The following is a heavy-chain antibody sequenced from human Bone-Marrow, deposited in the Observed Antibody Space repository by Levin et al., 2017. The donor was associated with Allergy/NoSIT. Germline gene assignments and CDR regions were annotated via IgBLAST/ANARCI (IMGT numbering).Heavy chain of an antibody. CDR1: GFTFSSYW. CDR3: VREKWEVTDVLIDY. CDR2: IKPDGSEK. D-gene: IGHD1-26*01. J-gene: IGHJ4*02. V-gene: IGHV3-7*01. Sequence: GGSLRLSCVASGFTFSSYWMSWVRQAPGKGLEWVANIKPDGSEKYYVDSVKGRFTISRDNAKNSVYPQMNSLRAEATAVYYCVREKWEVTDVLIDYWGQGTLVTVS.